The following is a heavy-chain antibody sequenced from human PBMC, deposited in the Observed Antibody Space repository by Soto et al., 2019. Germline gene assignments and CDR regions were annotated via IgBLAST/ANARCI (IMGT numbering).Heavy chain of an antibody. CDR2: INADNGNT. V-gene: IGHV1-3*01. CDR3: ARRGTTVFPQDWFDP. J-gene: IGHJ5*02. D-gene: IGHD4-17*01. Sequence: GASVKVSCNASGYTFTIYAIHWVRQAPGQRLEWMGWINADNGNTKYSQKFQGRVTITRXTXXIXXXMXLXXLRXAXTAVYYCARRGTTVFPQDWFDPWGPGTLVTVSS. CDR1: GYTFTIYA.